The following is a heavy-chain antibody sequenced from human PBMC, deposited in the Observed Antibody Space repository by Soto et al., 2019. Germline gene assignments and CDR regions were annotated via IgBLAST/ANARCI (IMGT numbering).Heavy chain of an antibody. D-gene: IGHD3-22*01. CDR2: INAGNGNT. V-gene: IGHV1-3*01. J-gene: IGHJ4*02. Sequence: ASVKVSCKASGYTFTSYAMHWVRQAPGQRLEWMGWINAGNGNTKYSQKFQGRVTITRDTSASTAYMELSSLRSEDTAVYYCARDRVPYYDSSGYYSPFDYWGQGTLVTVSS. CDR3: ARDRVPYYDSSGYYSPFDY. CDR1: GYTFTSYA.